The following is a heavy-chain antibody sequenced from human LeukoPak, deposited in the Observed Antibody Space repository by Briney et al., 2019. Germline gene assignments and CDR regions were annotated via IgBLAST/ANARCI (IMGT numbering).Heavy chain of an antibody. V-gene: IGHV5-51*01. J-gene: IGHJ3*02. Sequence: GESLKISCKGSGYSFTSYWIGWVRQMPGKGLEWMGIIYPGDSDTRYSPSFQGQVTISADKSISTAYLQWSSLKASDTAMYYCAVYCGGDCYSTLDDAFDIWGQGTMVTVPS. CDR1: GYSFTSYW. CDR2: IYPGDSDT. D-gene: IGHD2-21*02. CDR3: AVYCGGDCYSTLDDAFDI.